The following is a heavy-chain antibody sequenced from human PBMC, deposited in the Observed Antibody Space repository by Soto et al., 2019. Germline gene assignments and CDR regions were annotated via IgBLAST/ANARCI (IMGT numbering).Heavy chain of an antibody. V-gene: IGHV3-33*01. D-gene: IGHD3-9*01. CDR3: ARDQTHYDILTGYYIYYYYAMDV. CDR2: IWYDGSKK. J-gene: IGHJ6*02. Sequence: GGSLRLSCAASGFTFSSHGMHWVRQAPGKGLEWVAVIWYDGSKKYYGDSVKGRFTISRDNSKNTLYLQMNSLRAEDTAVYYCARDQTHYDILTGYYIYYYYAMDVWGQGTTVTVSS. CDR1: GFTFSSHG.